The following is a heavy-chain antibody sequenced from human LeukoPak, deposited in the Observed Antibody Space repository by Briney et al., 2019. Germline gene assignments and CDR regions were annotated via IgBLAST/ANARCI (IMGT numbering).Heavy chain of an antibody. V-gene: IGHV3-48*04. CDR1: GFTFSSYS. D-gene: IGHD6-19*01. Sequence: GGSLRLSCAASGFTFSSYSMNWVRQAPGKGLEWVSYISSSSSTIYYADSVKGRFTISRDNAKNSLYLQMNSLRAEDTAVYYCASVPVAGLDYWGQGTLVTVSS. CDR2: ISSSSSTI. CDR3: ASVPVAGLDY. J-gene: IGHJ4*02.